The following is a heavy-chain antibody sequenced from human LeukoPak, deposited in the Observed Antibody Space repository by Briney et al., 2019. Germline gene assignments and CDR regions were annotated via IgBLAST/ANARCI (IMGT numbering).Heavy chain of an antibody. CDR2: VSADGRTQ. D-gene: IGHD3-10*01. V-gene: IGHV3-30*03. CDR1: GFTFRTYS. J-gene: IGHJ4*02. CDR3: ARVNMVRGVLLGGYDY. Sequence: GGSLRLSCAASGFTFRTYSIHWVRQAPGKGLEWVTVVSADGRTQLYSDSVKGRFTISRDNSLNTLHLQMNSLRVGDTAVYYCARVNMVRGVLLGGYDYWGQGTLVTVSS.